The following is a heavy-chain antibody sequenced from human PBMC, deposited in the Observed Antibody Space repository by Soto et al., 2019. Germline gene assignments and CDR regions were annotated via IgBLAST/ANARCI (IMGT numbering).Heavy chain of an antibody. CDR1: GFTFGNYG. CDR3: ARGSLVRGAMDY. D-gene: IGHD3-10*01. Sequence: GGSLRLSCAASGFTFGNYGMHWVRQAPGKGLEWVAVIWYDGSNKYYADSVKGRFTISRDNSKNTLYLQMNSLRAEDTAVYYCARGSLVRGAMDYWGQGTLVTVSS. CDR2: IWYDGSNK. V-gene: IGHV3-33*08. J-gene: IGHJ4*02.